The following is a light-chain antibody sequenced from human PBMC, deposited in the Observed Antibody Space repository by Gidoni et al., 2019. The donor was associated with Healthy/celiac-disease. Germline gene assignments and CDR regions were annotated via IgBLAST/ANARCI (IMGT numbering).Light chain of an antibody. Sequence: ETVLTQSRATLSLSPGERATLSCRASQSVSSYLAWYQQKPGQAPRLLIYDASNRATGIPARFSGSGSGTDFTLTISSLEPEDFAVYYCQQRSNWPLWTFGQGTKVEIK. V-gene: IGKV3-11*01. CDR2: DAS. CDR1: QSVSSY. CDR3: QQRSNWPLWT. J-gene: IGKJ1*01.